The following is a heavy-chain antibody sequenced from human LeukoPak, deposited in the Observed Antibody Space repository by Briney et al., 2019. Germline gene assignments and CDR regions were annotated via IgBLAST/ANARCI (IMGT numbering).Heavy chain of an antibody. CDR1: GGSISSGGHY. Sequence: SQTLSLTCTVSGGSISSGGHYWSWIRQPAGTGLEYLGRISSTGSTNYNPSLRSRVTISADTSKNHFSLKLTSVTAADTAVYYCASTLRAQEWDLGAFDIWGQGTMVTVSS. V-gene: IGHV4-61*02. CDR3: ASTLRAQEWDLGAFDI. D-gene: IGHD1-26*01. J-gene: IGHJ3*02. CDR2: ISSTGST.